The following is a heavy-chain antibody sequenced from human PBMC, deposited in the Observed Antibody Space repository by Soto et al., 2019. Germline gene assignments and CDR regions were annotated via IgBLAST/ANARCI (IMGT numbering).Heavy chain of an antibody. D-gene: IGHD6-6*01. CDR2: FIPEFGTA. CDR3: ARAPSSYSSSSRWFDP. Sequence: ASVKVSCKVSGYTLTELSMHWVRQAPGKGLEWMGGFIPEFGTANYAQKFQGRVTITADESTSTAYMELSSLRSEDTAVYYCARAPSSYSSSSRWFDPWGQGTLVTVSS. J-gene: IGHJ5*02. CDR1: GYTLTELS. V-gene: IGHV1-24*01.